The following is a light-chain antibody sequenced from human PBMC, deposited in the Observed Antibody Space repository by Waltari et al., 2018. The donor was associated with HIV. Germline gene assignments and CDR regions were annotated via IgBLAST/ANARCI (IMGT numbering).Light chain of an antibody. V-gene: IGKV1-39*01. Sequence: DIQMTQSPSSLSASVCDRITISCRASQDIGSYLNWYRHRPGTAPQLLIYVASNLQTGVPSRFRASGSGTEFSLSIDGLQRDDFATYFCQQSYTTPRTFGLGTEVE. CDR1: QDIGSY. CDR2: VAS. CDR3: QQSYTTPRT. J-gene: IGKJ1*01.